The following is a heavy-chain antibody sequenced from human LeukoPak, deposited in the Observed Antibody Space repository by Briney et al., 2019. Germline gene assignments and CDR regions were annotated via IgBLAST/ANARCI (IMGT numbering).Heavy chain of an antibody. D-gene: IGHD6-13*01. Sequence: PGGSLRLSCAASGFTFSDYYMSWIRQAPGKGLEWVSYISSSGSTIYYADSVKGRFTISRDNAKNSLCLQMNSLRAEDTAVYYCARIGAAAAWGFDAFDIWGQGTMVTVSS. CDR2: ISSSGSTI. J-gene: IGHJ3*02. CDR1: GFTFSDYY. V-gene: IGHV3-11*01. CDR3: ARIGAAAAWGFDAFDI.